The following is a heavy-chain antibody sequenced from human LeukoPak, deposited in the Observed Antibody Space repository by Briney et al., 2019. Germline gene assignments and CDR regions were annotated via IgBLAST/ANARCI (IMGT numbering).Heavy chain of an antibody. V-gene: IGHV3-48*02. D-gene: IGHD3-10*01. Sequence: GGSLRLSCAATGITFSRYAMHWVRQAPGKGLEWVSYISSSSSTIYYADSVEGRFTIYRDNAKYSLSLQMNNLRDEDKAVYYCARTDGSGNYYKPWDAFDVWGQGTMVTVSS. CDR3: ARTDGSGNYYKPWDAFDV. CDR2: ISSSSSTI. CDR1: GITFSRYA. J-gene: IGHJ3*01.